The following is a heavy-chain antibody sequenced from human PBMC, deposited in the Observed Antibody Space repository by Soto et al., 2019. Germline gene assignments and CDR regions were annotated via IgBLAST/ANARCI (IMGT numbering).Heavy chain of an antibody. V-gene: IGHV3-30-3*01. CDR2: ISYDGSDK. CDR3: ARDYYKYYDSSGYYRSPAY. J-gene: IGHJ4*02. CDR1: GFTFSSYA. Sequence: GGSLRLSCAASGFTFSSYAMHWVCQAPGKGLEWVALISYDGSDKDYADSVKGRFTISRDNSRNTLFLQMNSLRAEDTAVYYCARDYYKYYDSSGYYRSPAYWGQGT. D-gene: IGHD3-22*01.